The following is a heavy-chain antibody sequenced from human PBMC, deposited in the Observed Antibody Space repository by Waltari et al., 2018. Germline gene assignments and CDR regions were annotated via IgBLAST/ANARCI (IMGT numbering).Heavy chain of an antibody. CDR1: GFTVSSNY. J-gene: IGHJ4*02. CDR2: IYSGGST. Sequence: EVRLVESGGGLVQPGGSLRLPCAASGFTVSSNYMSWVRQAPGKGLEWVSVIYSGGSTYYADSVKGRFTSSRDNSKNTLYLQMNSLRAEDTAVYYCARESQTIGGQLGGFDYWGQGTLVTVSS. CDR3: ARESQTIGGQLGGFDY. V-gene: IGHV3-53*01. D-gene: IGHD6-6*01.